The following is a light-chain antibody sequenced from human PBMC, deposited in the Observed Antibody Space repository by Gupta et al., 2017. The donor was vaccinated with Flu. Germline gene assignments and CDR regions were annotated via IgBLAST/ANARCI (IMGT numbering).Light chain of an antibody. J-gene: IGLJ3*02. CDR3: QARDSSAGV. CDR2: QSS. CDR1: KGGNEY. Sequence: PGKTASNTCSGDKGGNEYACWNQQNPGQPPVLVIYQSSKGPSAIPEGFSSSNAGNTATLTICGTKDKDEGDYYGQARDSSAGVFGGGTKLTVL. V-gene: IGLV3-1*01.